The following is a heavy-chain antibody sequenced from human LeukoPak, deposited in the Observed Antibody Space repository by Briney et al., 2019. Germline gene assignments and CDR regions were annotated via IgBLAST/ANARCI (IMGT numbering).Heavy chain of an antibody. J-gene: IGHJ3*01. D-gene: IGHD2-15*01. CDR2: IYTSGST. V-gene: IGHV4-61*02. CDR3: ASGPWGILYY. CDR1: GGSISSGSYY. Sequence: PSETLSLTCTVSGGSISSGSYYWSWIRQPAEKGLEWIGRIYTSGSTNYNPSLKSRVTISVDTSKNQFSLKLSSVTAADTAVYYCASGPWGILYYWGQGTMVTVSS.